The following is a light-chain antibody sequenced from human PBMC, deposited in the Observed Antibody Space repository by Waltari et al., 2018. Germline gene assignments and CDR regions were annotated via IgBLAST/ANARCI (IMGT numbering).Light chain of an antibody. Sequence: SYALPQPPSVSVAPGTTARIPCGGDNIGSYSLHWYQHKPGQAPVLVIFYDSDRPSGIPERFSGSNSGNTATLTISSVEAGDEAKYYCHVWHPDMDPGVFGPGTEVSV. CDR3: HVWHPDMDPGV. J-gene: IGLJ1*01. V-gene: IGLV3-21*04. CDR1: NIGSYS. CDR2: YDS.